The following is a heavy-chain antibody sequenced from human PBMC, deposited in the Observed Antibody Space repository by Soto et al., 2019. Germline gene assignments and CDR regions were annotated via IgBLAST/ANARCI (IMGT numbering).Heavy chain of an antibody. V-gene: IGHV1-18*01. Sequence: AASVKVSCKASGYTFTSYGISWVRQAPGQGLEWMGWISAYNGNTNYAQKLQGRVTMTTDTSTSTAYMELRSLRSDDTAVYYCAGGWGSYDFWSGYPNDAFDIWGQGTMVT. CDR2: ISAYNGNT. CDR1: GYTFTSYG. J-gene: IGHJ3*02. CDR3: AGGWGSYDFWSGYPNDAFDI. D-gene: IGHD3-3*01.